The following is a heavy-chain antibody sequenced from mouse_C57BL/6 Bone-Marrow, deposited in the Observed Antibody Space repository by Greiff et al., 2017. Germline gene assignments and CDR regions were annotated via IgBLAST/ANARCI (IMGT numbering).Heavy chain of an antibody. CDR2: INPNYGTT. D-gene: IGHD1-1*01. J-gene: IGHJ1*03. CDR3: ARWGYYGSAHWYFDV. V-gene: IGHV1-39*01. CDR1: GYSFTDYN. Sequence: EVQLQQSGPELVKPGASVKISCKASGYSFTDYNMNWVQQSNGKSLEWIGVINPNYGTTSYNQKFKGKATLTVDQSSSTAYMQLNSLTSEDSAVYYGARWGYYGSAHWYFDVWGTGTTVTVSS.